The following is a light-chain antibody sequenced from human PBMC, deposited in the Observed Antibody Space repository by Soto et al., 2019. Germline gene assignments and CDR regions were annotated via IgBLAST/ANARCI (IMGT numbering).Light chain of an antibody. V-gene: IGLV2-11*01. CDR3: CSYAGTYTHYV. CDR1: SSDVGGYNF. Sequence: QSALTQPRSVSGSPGQSVTISCTGTSSDVGGYNFVSWYQQHPGKAPKLVIYDVNKRPSGVPGRFSGSKSGITASLTISGLQAEDEADYYCCSYAGTYTHYVFGTWTQLTVL. CDR2: DVN. J-gene: IGLJ1*01.